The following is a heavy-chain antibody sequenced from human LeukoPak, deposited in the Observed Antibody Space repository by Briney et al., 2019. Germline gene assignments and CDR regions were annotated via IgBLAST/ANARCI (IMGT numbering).Heavy chain of an antibody. Sequence: SANVSSKPSGGTFTSYAISSVPQAPGQGLEWMGGIIPIFGTANSAQKFQGRVTITADESTSTAYMEMSSLRSEETAVYYCARGRAFGVVEDYYYYGMDVWGQGNTVTVSS. CDR2: IIPIFGTA. J-gene: IGHJ6*02. CDR1: GGTFTSYA. V-gene: IGHV1-69*13. CDR3: ARGRAFGVVEDYYYYGMDV. D-gene: IGHD3-3*01.